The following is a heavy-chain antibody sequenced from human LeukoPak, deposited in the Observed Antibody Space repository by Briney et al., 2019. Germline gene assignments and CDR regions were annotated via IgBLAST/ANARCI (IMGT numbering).Heavy chain of an antibody. Sequence: GGSLRLSCAASGFTFSSYAMHWVRQAPGKGLEWVAVISYDGSNKYYADSVKGRFTISRDNAKNSLYLQMNSLRAEDTAVYYCARDHYYGLGEDPSDYWGQGTLVTVSS. CDR2: ISYDGSNK. V-gene: IGHV3-30-3*01. CDR1: GFTFSSYA. CDR3: ARDHYYGLGEDPSDY. J-gene: IGHJ4*02. D-gene: IGHD3-10*01.